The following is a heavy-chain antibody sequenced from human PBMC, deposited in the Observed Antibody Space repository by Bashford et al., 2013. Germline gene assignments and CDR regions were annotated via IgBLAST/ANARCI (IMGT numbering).Heavy chain of an antibody. CDR1: GGSINSYY. V-gene: IGHV4-59*01. J-gene: IGHJ3*02. D-gene: IGHD3-22*01. CDR2: VFYSGST. Sequence: SETLSLTCTVSGGSINSYYWSWIRQPPGKGLEWIGFVFYSGSTSYNPSLKSRVTISVDTSKNQFSLKLTSVTAADTAVYYCARDPPXDSSGYTFDIWGQGQWSPXPQ. CDR3: ARDPPXDSSGYTFDI.